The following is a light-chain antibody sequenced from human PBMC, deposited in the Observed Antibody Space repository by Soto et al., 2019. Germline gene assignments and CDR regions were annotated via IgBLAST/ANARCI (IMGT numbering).Light chain of an antibody. CDR1: QSVGTS. V-gene: IGKV3-20*01. CDR2: DAS. Sequence: EIVLTQSPATLSLSPGERATFSCKASQSVGTSLAWFQQKPGQAPRLLIYDASVRATGIPARFSGSGSGTDFTLTISRLEPEDFAVYYCQQYGSSGTFGQGTKVDI. CDR3: QQYGSSGT. J-gene: IGKJ1*01.